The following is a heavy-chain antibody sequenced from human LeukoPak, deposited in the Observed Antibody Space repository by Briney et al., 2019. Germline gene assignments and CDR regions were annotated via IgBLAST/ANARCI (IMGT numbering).Heavy chain of an antibody. CDR2: INSDGSRA. D-gene: IGHD3-22*01. J-gene: IGHJ5*01. CDR3: ARGYYSNWFDS. V-gene: IGHV3-74*01. CDR1: GFTFSSYW. Sequence: GGSLRLSCEASGFTFSSYWMHWVRQAPGKGLVWVSGINSDGSRATYADSVKGRFTISRENAKNTLYMQMNSLRAEDTAVYYCARGYYSNWFDSWGQGTLVTVSS.